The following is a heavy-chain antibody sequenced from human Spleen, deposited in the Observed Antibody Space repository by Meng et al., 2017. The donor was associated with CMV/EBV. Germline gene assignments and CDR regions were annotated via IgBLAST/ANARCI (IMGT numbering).Heavy chain of an antibody. Sequence: RVSGNSAAWNWFRQSPSRGLEWLGRTYYRSKWYNDYAVSVKSRITINPDTSKNQFSLQLNSVTPEDTAVYYCARTGTNFPPSFWFDPWGQGTLVTVSS. CDR1: RVSGNSAA. J-gene: IGHJ5*02. V-gene: IGHV6-1*01. D-gene: IGHD1-7*01. CDR2: TYYRSKWYN. CDR3: ARTGTNFPPSFWFDP.